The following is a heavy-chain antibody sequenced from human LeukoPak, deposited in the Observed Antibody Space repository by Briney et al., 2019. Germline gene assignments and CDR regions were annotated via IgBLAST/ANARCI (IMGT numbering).Heavy chain of an antibody. Sequence: GGSLRLSCAASGFTFSNTWMNWVRQAPGKGLEWVGRIQSKTDGGTTEYVAPVKGRFTISRDDSKTTLYLQMNSLKTEDTAVYYCATLTVRGVINIWGQGTLVTVSS. CDR1: GFTFSNTW. J-gene: IGHJ4*02. CDR3: ATLTVRGVINI. V-gene: IGHV3-15*01. D-gene: IGHD3-10*01. CDR2: IQSKTDGGTT.